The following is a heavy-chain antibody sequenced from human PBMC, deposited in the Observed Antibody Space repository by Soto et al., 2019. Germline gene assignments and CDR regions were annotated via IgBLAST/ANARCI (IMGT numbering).Heavy chain of an antibody. CDR1: GGTFSRYA. V-gene: IGHV1-69*01. D-gene: IGHD2-21*01. J-gene: IGHJ6*02. Sequence: QVQLVQSGAEVKKPGSSVKVSCKASGGTFSRYAISWVRQAPGQGLEWMGGIIPIFGTANYAQKFQGRVTITADESTSTAYMELSSLRSEDTAVYYCALRYSVYYYYGMDVWGQGTTVTVSS. CDR3: ALRYSVYYYYGMDV. CDR2: IIPIFGTA.